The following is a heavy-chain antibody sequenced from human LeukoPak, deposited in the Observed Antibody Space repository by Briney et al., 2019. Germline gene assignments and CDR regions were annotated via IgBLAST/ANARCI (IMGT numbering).Heavy chain of an antibody. V-gene: IGHV1-46*01. CDR2: INPSGGST. CDR3: ARDSVGQFSSSTYYFDY. Sequence: ASVMVSCKASGYTFTSYYMHWVRQAPGQGLEWMGIINPSGGSTSYAQKFQGRVTMTRDTSTSTVYMELSSLRSEDTAVYYCARDSVGQFSSSTYYFDYWGQGTLVTVSP. J-gene: IGHJ4*02. CDR1: GYTFTSYY. D-gene: IGHD6-6*01.